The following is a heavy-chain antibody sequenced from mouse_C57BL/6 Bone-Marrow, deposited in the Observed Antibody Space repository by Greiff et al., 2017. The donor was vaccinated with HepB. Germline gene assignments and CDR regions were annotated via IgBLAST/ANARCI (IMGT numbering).Heavy chain of an antibody. Sequence: VQLQQPGAELVRPGSSVKLSCKASGYTFTSYWMHWVKQRPIQGLEWIGNIDPSDSETHYNQKFKDKATLTVDKSSSTAYMQLSSLTSEDSAVYYCARQGWLLLYFDYWGQGTTLTVSS. D-gene: IGHD2-3*01. CDR2: IDPSDSET. J-gene: IGHJ2*01. CDR3: ARQGWLLLYFDY. CDR1: GYTFTSYW. V-gene: IGHV1-52*01.